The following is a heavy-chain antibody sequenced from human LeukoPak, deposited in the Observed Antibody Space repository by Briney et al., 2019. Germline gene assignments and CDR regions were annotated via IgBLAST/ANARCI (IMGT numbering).Heavy chain of an antibody. CDR1: GFTFSDYY. V-gene: IGHV3-11*03. D-gene: IGHD6-19*01. J-gene: IGHJ4*02. CDR3: ASTGYSSGWTGLFGY. CDR2: ISSSGSYT. Sequence: PGGSLRLSCAASGFTFSDYYMSWIRQAPGKGLEWVSYISSSGSYTNYADSVKGRFTISRDNAKNSLYLQMNSLRAEDTAVYYCASTGYSSGWTGLFGYWGQGTLVTVSS.